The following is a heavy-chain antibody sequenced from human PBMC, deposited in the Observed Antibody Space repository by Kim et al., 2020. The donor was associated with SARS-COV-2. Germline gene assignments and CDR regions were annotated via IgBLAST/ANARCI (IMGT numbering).Heavy chain of an antibody. D-gene: IGHD2-21*02. J-gene: IGHJ4*02. CDR3: AKYPSVTASGSFDY. Sequence: AASVKGRFTISRDNSKNTLYLQMNSLRAEDTAVYYCAKYPSVTASGSFDYWGQGTLVTVSS. V-gene: IGHV3-23*01.